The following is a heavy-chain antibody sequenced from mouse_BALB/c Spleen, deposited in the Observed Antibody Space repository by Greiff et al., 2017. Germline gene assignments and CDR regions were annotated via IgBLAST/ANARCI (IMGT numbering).Heavy chain of an antibody. J-gene: IGHJ4*01. CDR1: GDSITSGY. D-gene: IGHD1-2*01. CDR3: ARGGGHYYGYYAMDY. CDR2: ISYSGST. V-gene: IGHV3-8*02. Sequence: EVQLVESGPSLVKPSQTLSLTCSVTGDSITSGYWNWIRKFPGNKLEYMGYISYSGSTYYNPSLKSRISITRDTSKNQYYLQLNSVTTEDTATYYCARGGGHYYGYYAMDYWGQGTSVTVSS.